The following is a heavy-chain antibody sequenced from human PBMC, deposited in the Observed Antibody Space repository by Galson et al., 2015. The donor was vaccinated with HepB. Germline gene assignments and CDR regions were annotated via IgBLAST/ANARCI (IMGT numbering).Heavy chain of an antibody. Sequence: SLRLSCAASGFTSSSYAMSWVRQAPGKRLEWVPVISGSGGSTYYADSVKGRFTISRDNSKNTLYLQLNSLRAEDTAVYYCAKGTTIFGVDYGMDVWGQGTTVTVSS. CDR3: AKGTTIFGVDYGMDV. V-gene: IGHV3-23*01. J-gene: IGHJ6*02. CDR1: GFTSSSYA. CDR2: ISGSGGST. D-gene: IGHD3-3*01.